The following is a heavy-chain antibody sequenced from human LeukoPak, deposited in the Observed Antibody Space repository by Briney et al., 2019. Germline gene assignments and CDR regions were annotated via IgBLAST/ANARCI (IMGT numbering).Heavy chain of an antibody. J-gene: IGHJ4*02. CDR2: INPNSGGT. CDR3: ARVPYYDSSCYRGY. Sequence: ASVKVSCKASGYTFTGYYMHWVRQAPGQGLEWMGWINPNSGGTNYAQKFQGRVTMTRDTSISTAYMELSRLRSDDTAVYYCARVPYYDSSCYRGYWGQGTLVTVSS. V-gene: IGHV1-2*02. D-gene: IGHD3-22*01. CDR1: GYTFTGYY.